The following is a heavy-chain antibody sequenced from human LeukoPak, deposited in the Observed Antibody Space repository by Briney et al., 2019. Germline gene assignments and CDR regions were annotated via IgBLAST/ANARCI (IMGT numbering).Heavy chain of an antibody. CDR2: ISSSSSYI. V-gene: IGHV3-21*01. Sequence: KSGGSLRLSCAASGFTFSSYSMNWVRQAPGKGLEWVSSISSSSSYIYYADSVKGRFTISRDNAKNSLYLQMNSLRAEDTAVYYCARERLGELPRLGDAFDIWGQGTMVTVSS. CDR3: ARERLGELPRLGDAFDI. D-gene: IGHD3-16*01. CDR1: GFTFSSYS. J-gene: IGHJ3*02.